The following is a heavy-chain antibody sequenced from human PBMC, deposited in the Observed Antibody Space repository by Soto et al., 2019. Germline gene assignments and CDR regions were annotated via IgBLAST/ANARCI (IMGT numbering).Heavy chain of an antibody. J-gene: IGHJ4*02. CDR2: VSHDGRNT. V-gene: IGHV3-30*18. D-gene: IGHD6-19*01. CDR1: GFTFSDYA. Sequence: GGSLRLSCAASGFTFSDYAMHWVRQAPGKGLERVAVVSHDGRNTHYADSVKVRFTISRDSSKNTVSLEMTSLRAEDMSVYYCAKGGRQWLVTSDFNYWGQGALVTVSS. CDR3: AKGGRQWLVTSDFNY.